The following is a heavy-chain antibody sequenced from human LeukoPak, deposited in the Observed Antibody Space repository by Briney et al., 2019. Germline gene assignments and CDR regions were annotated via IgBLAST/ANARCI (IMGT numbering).Heavy chain of an antibody. CDR1: GYTFTSYY. CDR2: INPSGGST. D-gene: IGHD6-6*01. Sequence: ASVKVSCKASGYTFTSYYMHWVRQAPGQGLEWMGIINPSGGSTSYAQKFQGRVTMTRDMSTSTVYMELSRLRSDDTAVYYCAREGLRSIAARRGTRDYMDVWGKGTTVIVSS. CDR3: AREGLRSIAARRGTRDYMDV. V-gene: IGHV1-46*01. J-gene: IGHJ6*03.